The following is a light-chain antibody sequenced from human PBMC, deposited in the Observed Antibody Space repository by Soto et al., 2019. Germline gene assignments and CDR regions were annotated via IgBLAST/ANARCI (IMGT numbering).Light chain of an antibody. CDR3: QSYDSSRRGVV. V-gene: IGLV1-40*01. Sequence: QSVLTQPPSVSGAPGQRVTISCTGSSSNIGAGYDVHWYQQLPGTAPKLLIYGNNNRPSGVPDRFSGSKSGTSASLAITGLQAEDEADYYCQSYDSSRRGVVFGGGTKVTVL. CDR2: GNN. J-gene: IGLJ2*01. CDR1: SSNIGAGYD.